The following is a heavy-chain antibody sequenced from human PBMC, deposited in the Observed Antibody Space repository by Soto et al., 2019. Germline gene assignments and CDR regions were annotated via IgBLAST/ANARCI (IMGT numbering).Heavy chain of an antibody. V-gene: IGHV1-18*01. CDR3: ASYRATINYFWFDP. J-gene: IGHJ5*02. CDR1: GYTFTSYG. D-gene: IGHD5-12*01. Sequence: QVQLVQSGAEVKKPGASVKVSCKASGYTFTSYGISWVRQAPGQGLEWMGWISAYNGNTNYAQKVQGRVTMTTNTSTSTAYMELRRLRSDDTAVYYCASYRATINYFWFDPWGQGTLVTVAS. CDR2: ISAYNGNT.